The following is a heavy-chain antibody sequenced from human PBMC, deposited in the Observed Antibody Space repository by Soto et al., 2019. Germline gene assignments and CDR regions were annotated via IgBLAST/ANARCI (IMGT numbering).Heavy chain of an antibody. CDR3: ARLLGGSGSFIDY. CDR2: INSDGSST. Sequence: EVQLVESGGGLVQPGGSLRLSCAASGFIFSGYWMHWVGRAPGKGLVWVSRINSDGSSTTYADSVKGRFPISRDNAKNTMYLQMNSLRAEDTAVYYCARLLGGSGSFIDYWGQGTLVTVSS. J-gene: IGHJ4*02. D-gene: IGHD3-10*01. CDR1: GFIFSGYW. V-gene: IGHV3-74*03.